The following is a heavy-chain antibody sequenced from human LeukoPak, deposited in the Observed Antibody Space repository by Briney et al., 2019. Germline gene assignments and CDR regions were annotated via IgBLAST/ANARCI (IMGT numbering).Heavy chain of an antibody. CDR2: INHSGST. D-gene: IGHD5-18*01. CDR1: GGSFSGDY. Sequence: PSETLSLTCAVYGGSFSGDYWSWIRQPPGKGLEWIGEINHSGSTNYNPSLKSRAAISGDTSKNQFSLKLSSVTAADTAVYFCARVGYSYVINDWSRTGLGAYPTKYYYHMDVWGKGTTVTVSS. V-gene: IGHV4-34*01. J-gene: IGHJ6*03. CDR3: ARVGYSYVINDWSRTGLGAYPTKYYYHMDV.